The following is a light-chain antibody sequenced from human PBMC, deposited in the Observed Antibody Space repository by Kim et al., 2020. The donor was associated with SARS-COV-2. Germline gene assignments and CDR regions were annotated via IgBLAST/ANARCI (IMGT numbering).Light chain of an antibody. Sequence: AAVGDRVTITCRASQSISSYLNWYQQKPGKAPRLLIYAASSLQSGVPSRFSGRGSGTDFTLTISSLQPEDFATYYCQQSYSFPRTFGQGTKVDI. J-gene: IGKJ1*01. CDR2: AAS. CDR1: QSISSY. V-gene: IGKV1-39*01. CDR3: QQSYSFPRT.